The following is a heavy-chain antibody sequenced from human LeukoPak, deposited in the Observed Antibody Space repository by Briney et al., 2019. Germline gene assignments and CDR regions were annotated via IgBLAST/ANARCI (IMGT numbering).Heavy chain of an antibody. Sequence: GGSLRPSCAASGFTVSSNYMSWVRQAPGKGLEWVSVIYSGGSTYYADSVKGRFTISRDQSKSTVYLQMTSLRAEDTAVFYCAKGTTDYDASDPLDFWGQGTLVTVSS. V-gene: IGHV3-53*01. CDR1: GFTVSSNY. J-gene: IGHJ4*02. CDR3: AKGTTDYDASDPLDF. D-gene: IGHD3-16*01. CDR2: IYSGGST.